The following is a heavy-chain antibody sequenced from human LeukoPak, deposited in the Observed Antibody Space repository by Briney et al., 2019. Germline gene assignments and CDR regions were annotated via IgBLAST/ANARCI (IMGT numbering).Heavy chain of an antibody. Sequence: SETLSLTCGVSGGSFSGYYFSWVRRSPEKGLEWIGEINHSGSTNYNPSLKSRVTISVDTAKKQISLKLNSVTAADTAVYYCARNSVPSFYSDTSGYFYYWGQGTLVTVSS. CDR2: INHSGST. V-gene: IGHV4-34*01. CDR3: ARNSVPSFYSDTSGYFYY. J-gene: IGHJ4*02. D-gene: IGHD3-22*01. CDR1: GGSFSGYY.